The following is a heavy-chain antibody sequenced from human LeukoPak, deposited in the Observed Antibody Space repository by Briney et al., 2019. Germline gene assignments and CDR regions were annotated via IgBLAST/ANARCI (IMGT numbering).Heavy chain of an antibody. J-gene: IGHJ4*02. CDR3: ARGPDYDFWSGYYGY. V-gene: IGHV4-34*01. CDR2: INHSGST. Sequence: SETLSLTCAVYGGSFSGYYWSWIRQPPGKGLEWIGEINHSGSTNYNPSFKSRVTISVDTSKNQFSLKLSSVTAADTAVYYCARGPDYDFWSGYYGYWGQGTLVTVSS. D-gene: IGHD3-3*01. CDR1: GGSFSGYY.